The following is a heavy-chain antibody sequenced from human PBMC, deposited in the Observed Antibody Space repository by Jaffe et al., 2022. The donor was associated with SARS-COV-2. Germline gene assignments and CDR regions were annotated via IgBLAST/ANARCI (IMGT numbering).Heavy chain of an antibody. V-gene: IGHV3-48*02. Sequence: EVQLVESGGGLAQPGGSLTLSCTASGFTFSTYGMNWVRQAPGKGLEWLSYIGTVNDKYYADSVRGRFTISRDNAKNSLYLQMNSLRDDDTALYYCARDPHGTNDFDLWGRGTLVTVSS. CDR2: IGTVNDK. D-gene: IGHD2-8*01. CDR3: ARDPHGTNDFDL. CDR1: GFTFSTYG. J-gene: IGHJ2*01.